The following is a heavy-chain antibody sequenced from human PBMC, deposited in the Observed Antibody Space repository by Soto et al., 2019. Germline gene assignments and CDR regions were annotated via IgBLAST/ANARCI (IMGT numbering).Heavy chain of an antibody. Sequence: PGGSLRLSCAASGFTFDDYAMHWVRLVPGKGLEWVAGITWNSGAIDYADSVKGRFTISRDNAKNSLYLQMSSLTTEDTALYYCTKETFPASGNDLLLAYGMDAWGQGTTVTVSS. D-gene: IGHD1-1*01. CDR3: TKETFPASGNDLLLAYGMDA. V-gene: IGHV3-9*01. J-gene: IGHJ6*02. CDR2: ITWNSGAI. CDR1: GFTFDDYA.